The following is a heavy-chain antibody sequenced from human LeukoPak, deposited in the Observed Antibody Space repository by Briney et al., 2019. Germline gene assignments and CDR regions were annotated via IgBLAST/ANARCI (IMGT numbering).Heavy chain of an antibody. CDR3: ARVAVSAREYFDY. CDR1: GDSISSSSSY. J-gene: IGHJ4*02. V-gene: IGHV4-39*07. Sequence: SETLSLTCTVSGDSISSSSSYWGWIRQPPGEGLEWIGSIYYSGNTYYNTSLKSRVTISVDTSKNQFSLRLSSVTAADTAVYYCARVAVSAREYFDYWGQGTLVTVSS. D-gene: IGHD2-21*02. CDR2: IYYSGNT.